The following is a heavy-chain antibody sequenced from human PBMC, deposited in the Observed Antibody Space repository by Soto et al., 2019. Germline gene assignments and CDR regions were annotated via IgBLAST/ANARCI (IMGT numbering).Heavy chain of an antibody. Sequence: GGSLRLSCAASGFTFSSYAMGWVRQGPGKGLEWVAAVRIGGSTHYADSVRGRFTISRDNSKNTLSLQMNSLTAEDTAVYFCAKRRGAGGHFDYWGQGALVTVSS. J-gene: IGHJ4*02. CDR1: GFTFSSYA. D-gene: IGHD2-15*01. CDR3: AKRRGAGGHFDY. V-gene: IGHV3-23*01. CDR2: VRIGGST.